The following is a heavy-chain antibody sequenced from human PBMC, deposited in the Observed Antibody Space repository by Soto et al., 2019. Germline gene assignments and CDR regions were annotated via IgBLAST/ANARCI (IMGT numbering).Heavy chain of an antibody. Sequence: QVQLQESGPGLVKPSQTLSLTCTVSGGSITSSGYYWSWIRQHPGEGLEWIGFTSNSGSTSYNPSLTIWVTISVATSSNPCSLNRKSVPAADPAVYYCARGGGSTKVDFWGQGTLVTVSP. CDR3: ARGGGSTKVDF. J-gene: IGHJ4*02. CDR1: GGSITSSGYY. CDR2: TSNSGST. V-gene: IGHV4-31*03. D-gene: IGHD2-2*01.